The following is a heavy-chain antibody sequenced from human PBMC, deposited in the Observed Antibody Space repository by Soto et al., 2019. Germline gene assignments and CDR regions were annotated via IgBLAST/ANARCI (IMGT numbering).Heavy chain of an antibody. J-gene: IGHJ5*02. CDR3: GRDGGVVGVSTWFDP. Sequence: SETLSLTCTVSGGSVSSGSYYWSWIRQPPGKGLEWIGYIYYSGSTNYNPSLKSRVTISVDTSKNQFSLKLSSVTAADTAVYYGGRDGGVVGVSTWFDPWGQGTLVTVSS. V-gene: IGHV4-61*01. D-gene: IGHD2-15*01. CDR1: GGSVSSGSYY. CDR2: IYYSGST.